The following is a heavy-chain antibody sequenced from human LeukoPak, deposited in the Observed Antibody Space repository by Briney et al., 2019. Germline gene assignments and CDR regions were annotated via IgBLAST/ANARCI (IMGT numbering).Heavy chain of an antibody. V-gene: IGHV3-7*03. D-gene: IGHD3-22*01. Sequence: GGSLRLSCAASGFTFSSYWMSWVRQAPGKGLEWVANIKQDGSEKYYVDSVKGRFAISRDNAENSLYLQMNSLRAEDTAVYFCARGHDSSGYYGGGAFDIWAQGTMVTVSS. J-gene: IGHJ3*02. CDR1: GFTFSSYW. CDR3: ARGHDSSGYYGGGAFDI. CDR2: IKQDGSEK.